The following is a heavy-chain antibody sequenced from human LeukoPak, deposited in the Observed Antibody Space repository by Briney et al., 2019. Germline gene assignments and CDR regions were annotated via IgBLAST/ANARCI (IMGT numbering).Heavy chain of an antibody. CDR1: GFTFSTYA. V-gene: IGHV3-33*01. CDR2: IWYDGSHK. Sequence: GGSLRLSCAASGFTFSTYAMHWVRQAPGKGLEWVAVIWYDGSHKYYADSVKGRFTISRDNSKNTLYLQMNSLRAEDTAVYYCARGGLYNWNDFYFDYWGQGTLVTVSS. CDR3: ARGGLYNWNDFYFDY. D-gene: IGHD1-1*01. J-gene: IGHJ4*02.